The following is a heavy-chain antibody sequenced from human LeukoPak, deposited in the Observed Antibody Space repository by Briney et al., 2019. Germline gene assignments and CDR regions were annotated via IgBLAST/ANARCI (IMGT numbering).Heavy chain of an antibody. CDR1: GFTFSSYG. CDR2: ISGSGDYT. V-gene: IGHV3-23*01. J-gene: IGHJ4*02. Sequence: PGGSLRLSCAASGFTFSSYGMSWVRQAPGKGLEWVSAISGSGDYTYYADSVKGRFTISRDNSKNTLYLHMNSLRAEDTAVYYCAKVPYGSGTRGGFDYWGQGTLVTVSS. D-gene: IGHD3-10*01. CDR3: AKVPYGSGTRGGFDY.